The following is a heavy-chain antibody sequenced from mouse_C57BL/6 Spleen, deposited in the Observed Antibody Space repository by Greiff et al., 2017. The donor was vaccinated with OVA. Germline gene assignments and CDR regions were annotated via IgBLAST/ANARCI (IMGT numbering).Heavy chain of an antibody. Sequence: QVQLQQSGAELVKPGASVKLSCKASGYTFTSYWMHWVKQRPGQGLEWIGMIHPNSGSTNYNEKFKSKATLTVDKSSSTAYMQLSSLTSEDSAVYYCARPPTGSLYYFDYWGQGTTLTVSS. CDR1: GYTFTSYW. CDR2: IHPNSGST. D-gene: IGHD4-1*02. V-gene: IGHV1-64*01. CDR3: ARPPTGSLYYFDY. J-gene: IGHJ2*01.